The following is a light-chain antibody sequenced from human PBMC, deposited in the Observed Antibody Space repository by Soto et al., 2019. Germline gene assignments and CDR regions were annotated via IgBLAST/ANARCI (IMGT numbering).Light chain of an antibody. V-gene: IGKV3-11*01. CDR1: QSVSSY. CDR2: DAS. CDR3: QQRSNWPPT. J-gene: IGKJ2*01. Sequence: EIVLTQSPASLSLSPGERVTLSCRASQSVSSYLAWYQQKPGQAPRLLIYDASNRATGIPARFSGSGSGTYFTLTISSLEPEDFAVYYCQQRSNWPPTFGQGNKLEIK.